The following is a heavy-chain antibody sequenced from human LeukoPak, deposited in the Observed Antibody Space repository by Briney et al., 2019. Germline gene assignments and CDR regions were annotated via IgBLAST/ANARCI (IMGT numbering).Heavy chain of an antibody. D-gene: IGHD3-22*01. CDR2: IYYRGST. Sequence: PSETLSLTCTVSGGSLSSSSYYWGWIRQPPGKGLEWLGSIYYRGSTYYNPSLKSRVTISVDTSKNQFSLKLSSVTAADTAVYYCARNYYDSSGSPAEFDYWGQGTLVTVSS. J-gene: IGHJ4*02. CDR3: ARNYYDSSGSPAEFDY. CDR1: GGSLSSSSYY. V-gene: IGHV4-39*01.